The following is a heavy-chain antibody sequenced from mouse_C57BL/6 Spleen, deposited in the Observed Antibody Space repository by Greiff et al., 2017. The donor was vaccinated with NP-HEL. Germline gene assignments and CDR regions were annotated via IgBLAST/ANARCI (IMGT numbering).Heavy chain of an antibody. CDR3: ARREIYDGSTWFAY. J-gene: IGHJ3*01. V-gene: IGHV5-9*01. D-gene: IGHD2-3*01. CDR2: ISGGGGNT. CDR1: GFTFSSYT. Sequence: EVQLQESGGGLVKPGGSLKLSCAASGFTFSSYTMSWVRQTPEKRLEWVATISGGGGNTYYPDSVKGRFTISRDNAKNTLYLQMSSLRSEDTALYYCARREIYDGSTWFAYWGQGTLVTVSA.